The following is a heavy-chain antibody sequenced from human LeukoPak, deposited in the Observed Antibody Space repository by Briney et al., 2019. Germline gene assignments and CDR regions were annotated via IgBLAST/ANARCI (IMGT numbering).Heavy chain of an antibody. Sequence: GGSLRLSCAASGLTFSNYGMSWVRQAPGKGLEWVSAISGSGGNTYYADSVKGRFTISRDNSKNTLYLQMNSLRAEDTAVYYCAKWDLLLWFGESCFDYWGQGTLVTVSS. V-gene: IGHV3-23*01. CDR1: GLTFSNYG. D-gene: IGHD3-10*01. CDR3: AKWDLLLWFGESCFDY. CDR2: ISGSGGNT. J-gene: IGHJ4*02.